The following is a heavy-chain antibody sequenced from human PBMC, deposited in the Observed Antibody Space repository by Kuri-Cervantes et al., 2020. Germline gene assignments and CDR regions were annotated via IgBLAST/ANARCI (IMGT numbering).Heavy chain of an antibody. Sequence: GESLKISCAASGFTFSSYTMTWVRQAPGKGLDWVSSISSSSTYIYYADSLKGRFTISRDNAKKSLYLQMNSLRAEDTALYYCARVRDRMIMFGGVIVIGDAFDIWGQGTMVTVSS. CDR2: ISSSSTYI. V-gene: IGHV3-21*04. D-gene: IGHD3-16*02. CDR1: GFTFSSYT. CDR3: ARVRDRMIMFGGVIVIGDAFDI. J-gene: IGHJ3*02.